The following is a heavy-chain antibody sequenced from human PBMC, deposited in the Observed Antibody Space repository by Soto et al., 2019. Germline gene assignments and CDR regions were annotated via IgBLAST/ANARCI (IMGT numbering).Heavy chain of an antibody. J-gene: IGHJ4*02. CDR2: INHSGST. V-gene: IGHV4-34*01. CDR3: ARGHYYDSSGPDGYYFDY. D-gene: IGHD3-22*01. Sequence: PSETLSLTCAVYGGSLSGYYWSWIRQPPGKGLEWIGEINHSGSTNYNPSLKSRVTISVDTSKNQFSLKLSSVTAADTAVYYCARGHYYDSSGPDGYYFDYWGQGTLVTVSS. CDR1: GGSLSGYY.